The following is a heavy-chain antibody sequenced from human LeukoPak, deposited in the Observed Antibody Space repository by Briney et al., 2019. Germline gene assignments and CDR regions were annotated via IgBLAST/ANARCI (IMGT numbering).Heavy chain of an antibody. CDR2: ISGSGGST. V-gene: IGHV3-23*01. CDR1: GFTFSSYA. J-gene: IGHJ5*02. CDR3: AKVGDSSGYYWFDP. Sequence: GGSLRLSCAASGFTFSSYAMSWVRQAPGKGLEWVSAISGSGGSTYYADSVKGRFTISRDNSKNTLYLQMNSPRAEDTAVYYCAKVGDSSGYYWFDPWGQGTLVTVSS. D-gene: IGHD3-22*01.